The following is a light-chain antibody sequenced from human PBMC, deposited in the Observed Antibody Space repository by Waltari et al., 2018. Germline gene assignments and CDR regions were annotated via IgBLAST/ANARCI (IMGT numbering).Light chain of an antibody. CDR3: ASWDDSLSVVV. CDR1: SSNIGSNY. Sequence: QSALTQPPSASGTPGQRVTISCSGTSSNIGSNYVYWYLHLPGTAPKLLIYNNNQGASGGTDRFSGSKSGTSASLAISWLRSEDEADYYCASWDDSLSVVVFGGGTKLTVV. CDR2: NNN. V-gene: IGLV1-47*01. J-gene: IGLJ2*01.